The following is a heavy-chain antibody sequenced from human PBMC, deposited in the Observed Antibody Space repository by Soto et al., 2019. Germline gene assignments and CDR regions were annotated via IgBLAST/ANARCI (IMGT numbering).Heavy chain of an antibody. CDR3: ATAECTGGGCDVRKAFDS. V-gene: IGHV3-15*01. CDR2: IKSKSHGGTT. D-gene: IGHD2-8*02. CDR1: GFTFTNAW. Sequence: EVQLVESGGGLVKPGGSLRLSCAASGFTFTNAWMSWVRRAPGKGLEWVGHIKSKSHGGTTDYAAPVKGRFTISRDDSKNTLYLQMDSLKTEDTAVYYCATAECTGGGCDVRKAFDSWGQGAMVTVSS. J-gene: IGHJ3*02.